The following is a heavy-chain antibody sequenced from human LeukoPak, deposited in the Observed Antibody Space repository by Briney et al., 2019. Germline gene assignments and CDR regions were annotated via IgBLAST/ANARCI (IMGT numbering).Heavy chain of an antibody. CDR2: INHSGST. J-gene: IGHJ2*01. CDR3: ARGPRYGDYGRYFDL. Sequence: KPSETLSLTCAVYGGSLSGYYWRWLRQPPGKGLEWIGEINHSGSTNYHPSLKSRVTISVDTSKNQFSLKLSSVTAADTAVYYCARGPRYGDYGRYFDLWGRGTLVTVSS. D-gene: IGHD4-17*01. CDR1: GGSLSGYY. V-gene: IGHV4-34*01.